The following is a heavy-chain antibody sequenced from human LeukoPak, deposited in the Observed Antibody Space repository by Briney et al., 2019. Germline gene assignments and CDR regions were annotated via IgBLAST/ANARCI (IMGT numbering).Heavy chain of an antibody. V-gene: IGHV4-4*07. D-gene: IGHD1-26*01. CDR3: ARVPSLVRSKGAFDI. CDR1: GGSISSYY. CDR2: IYTSGST. Sequence: PSETLSLTCTVSGGSISSYYWSWIRQPAGKGLEWIGRIYTSGSTNYNPSLKSRVTMSVDTSKNQFSLKLSSVTAADTAVYYCARVPSLVRSKGAFDIWGQGTMVTVSS. J-gene: IGHJ3*02.